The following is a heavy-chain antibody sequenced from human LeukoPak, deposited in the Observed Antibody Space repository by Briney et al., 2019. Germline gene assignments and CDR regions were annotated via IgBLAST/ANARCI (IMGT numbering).Heavy chain of an antibody. D-gene: IGHD5-12*01. J-gene: IGHJ4*02. Sequence: SETLSLTCTVFGDSIDSYYWTWIRQPAGKGLEWIGRIYTSERTNYDPSVRSRVTISVDKSKNQISLRLISVTAADTAVYYCASGGHDIQYYSEYWGQGTLVTVSS. V-gene: IGHV4-4*07. CDR3: ASGGHDIQYYSEY. CDR2: IYTSERT. CDR1: GDSIDSYY.